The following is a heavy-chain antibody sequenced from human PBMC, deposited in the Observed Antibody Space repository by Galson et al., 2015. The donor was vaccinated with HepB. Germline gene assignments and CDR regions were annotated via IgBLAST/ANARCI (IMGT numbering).Heavy chain of an antibody. CDR2: ISAYNGNT. D-gene: IGHD3-3*01. CDR3: ARDGNSYDFWSGYYNWFDP. J-gene: IGHJ5*02. Sequence: SVKVSCKASGYTFTNYDISWVRQAPGQGLEWMGWISAYNGNTNYAQNLQGRVTMTTDTSTSTAYMELRSLRSDDTAVHYCARDGNSYDFWSGYYNWFDPWGQGTLVTVSS. V-gene: IGHV1-18*01. CDR1: GYTFTNYD.